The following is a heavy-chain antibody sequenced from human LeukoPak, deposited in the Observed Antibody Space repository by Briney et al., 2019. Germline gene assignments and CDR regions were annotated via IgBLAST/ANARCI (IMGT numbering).Heavy chain of an antibody. CDR3: ARAAAGTRNAFDI. CDR1: GFTFSSYA. Sequence: GGSLRLSCAASGFTFSSYAMSWVRQAPGKGLEWVSAISGSGGSTNYADSVKGRFTISRDKAKKTLYLQMSSLRAEDTALYYCARAAAGTRNAFDIWGPGTMVSVSA. V-gene: IGHV3-23*01. D-gene: IGHD6-13*01. CDR2: ISGSGGST. J-gene: IGHJ3*02.